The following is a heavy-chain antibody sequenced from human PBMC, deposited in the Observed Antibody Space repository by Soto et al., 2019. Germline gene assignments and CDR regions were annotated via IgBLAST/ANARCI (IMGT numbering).Heavy chain of an antibody. D-gene: IGHD2-2*01. Sequence: QGQLVESGGGVVQPGRSLRISCEASGLTFSGYGMHWVRQAPGKGLEWVAVIWYDGSKKYYADSVKGRFTISRDNSKNTLDLQMNSLRAEDTAVYYCARGDCSGTSCYAFDYWGQGTLVTVSS. CDR2: IWYDGSKK. CDR3: ARGDCSGTSCYAFDY. CDR1: GLTFSGYG. J-gene: IGHJ4*02. V-gene: IGHV3-33*01.